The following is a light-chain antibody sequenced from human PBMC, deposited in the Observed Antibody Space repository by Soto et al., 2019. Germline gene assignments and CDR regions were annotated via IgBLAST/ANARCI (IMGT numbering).Light chain of an antibody. CDR3: QVWDSGSDL. CDR2: DDS. CDR1: NIGYKT. V-gene: IGLV3-21*02. J-gene: IGLJ2*01. Sequence: SYELTQPPSVSVAPGQTATFICGGDNIGYKTVHWYQQRPGQAPVLVVYDDSDRPSGTPERFSGSNSGNTATLTINRVEAGDEADYYCQVWDSGSDLFGGGTKVTVL.